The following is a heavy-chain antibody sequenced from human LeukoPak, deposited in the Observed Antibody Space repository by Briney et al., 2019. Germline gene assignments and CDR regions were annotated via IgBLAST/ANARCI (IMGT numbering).Heavy chain of an antibody. J-gene: IGHJ6*03. Sequence: PSETLSLTCAVYGGSFSGYYWSWIRQPPGKGLEWIGEINHSGSTNYNPSLKSRVTISADTSKNQFSLKLSSVTAADTAVYYCARGRRDGYRKLHYYYYMDVWGKGTTVTVSS. CDR1: GGSFSGYY. CDR3: ARGRRDGYRKLHYYYYMDV. CDR2: INHSGST. D-gene: IGHD5-24*01. V-gene: IGHV4-34*01.